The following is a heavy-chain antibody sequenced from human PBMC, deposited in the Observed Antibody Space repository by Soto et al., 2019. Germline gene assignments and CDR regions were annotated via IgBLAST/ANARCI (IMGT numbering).Heavy chain of an antibody. CDR3: AREVIAAPEY. CDR2: IYYSGST. D-gene: IGHD6-13*01. Sequence: QVQLQESGPGLVKPSQTLSLSCTVSGDSINSGDRYWSWIRQPPGKGLEWIGYIYYSGSTYYNPSLESRVTISVDTTQNQFSLKLSSVTAADTAVYYCAREVIAAPEYWGQGTLVTVSS. CDR1: GDSINSGDRY. J-gene: IGHJ4*02. V-gene: IGHV4-30-4*01.